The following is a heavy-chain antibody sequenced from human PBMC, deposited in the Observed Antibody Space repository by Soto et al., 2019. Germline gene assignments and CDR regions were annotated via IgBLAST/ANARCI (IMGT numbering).Heavy chain of an antibody. V-gene: IGHV3-23*01. CDR3: AKNPGYYYDSTGYHFDY. J-gene: IGHJ4*02. CDR1: EFTFSNYA. CDR2: ISYGGGTT. Sequence: GGSLRLSCAASEFTFSNYAMSWFRQAPGKGLEWVSAISYGGGTTYYADSVKGRFTISRDNSKNTLYLQVNSLRAEDTAVYYCAKNPGYYYDSTGYHFDYWGQGTLVTVSS. D-gene: IGHD3-22*01.